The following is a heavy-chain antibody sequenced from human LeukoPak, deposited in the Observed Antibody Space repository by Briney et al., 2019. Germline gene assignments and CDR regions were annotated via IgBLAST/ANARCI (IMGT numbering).Heavy chain of an antibody. V-gene: IGHV3-33*01. CDR3: ARAGFWSGYPNYYYYGMDV. CDR2: IWYDGSNK. CDR1: GFTFSSYG. J-gene: IGHJ6*02. Sequence: GRSLRLSCAASGFTFSSYGMHWVRQAPGKGLEWVAVIWYDGSNKYYANSVKGRFTISRDNSKNTLYLQMNSLRAEDTAVYYRARAGFWSGYPNYYYYGMDVWGQGTTVTVSS. D-gene: IGHD3-3*01.